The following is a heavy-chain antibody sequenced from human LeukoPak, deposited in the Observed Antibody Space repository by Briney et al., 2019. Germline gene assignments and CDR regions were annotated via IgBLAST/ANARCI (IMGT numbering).Heavy chain of an antibody. Sequence: GESLRLSCAASGISISSYAMSWVRQAPGKGLEWVSGISISGGSTSYADSVKGRFTISRDNPRNTLYMETNSLRAEDTALYYCAITRPYYDGRGYWVQWGQGTLVTVSS. CDR2: ISISGGST. J-gene: IGHJ4*02. CDR3: AITRPYYDGRGYWVQ. CDR1: GISISSYA. V-gene: IGHV3-23*01. D-gene: IGHD3-22*01.